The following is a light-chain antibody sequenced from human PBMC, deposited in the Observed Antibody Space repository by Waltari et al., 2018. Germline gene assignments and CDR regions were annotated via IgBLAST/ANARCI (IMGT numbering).Light chain of an antibody. CDR2: WAS. V-gene: IGKV4-1*01. J-gene: IGKJ4*01. CDR3: QQYYSTLLT. Sequence: DIVMTQSPDSLAVSLGETATINCKSSQSVLYSSNNKNYLAWYQQKPGQPPKLLIYWASTRESGVPDRFSGSGSGTDFTLTISSLQAEDVAVYYCQQYYSTLLTFGGGTKVEIK. CDR1: QSVLYSSNNKNY.